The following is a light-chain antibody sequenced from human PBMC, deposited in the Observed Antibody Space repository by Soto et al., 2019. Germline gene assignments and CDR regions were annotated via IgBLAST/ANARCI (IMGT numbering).Light chain of an antibody. CDR1: QGISSY. CDR3: QQYYNYPYE. Sequence: AIRMTQSPSSFSASTGDRVTITCRASQGISSYLAWYQQKPGKAPKLLIYAASTLQSGIPSRFRGSGSGTDFTLTISCLQSEDLATYYGQQYYNYPYEFGQGTKVEIK. J-gene: IGKJ1*01. V-gene: IGKV1-8*01. CDR2: AAS.